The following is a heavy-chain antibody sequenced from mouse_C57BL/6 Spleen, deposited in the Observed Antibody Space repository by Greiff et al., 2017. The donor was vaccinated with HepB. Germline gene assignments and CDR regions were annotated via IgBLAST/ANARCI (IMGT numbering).Heavy chain of an antibody. CDR3: ARSIDSTYFDY. J-gene: IGHJ2*01. CDR2: IDPSDSYT. V-gene: IGHV1-69*01. D-gene: IGHD2-5*01. CDR1: GYTFTSYW. Sequence: VQLQQSGAELVMPGASVKLSCKASGYTFTSYWMHWVKQRPGQGLEWIGEIDPSDSYTNYNQKFKGKSTLTVDKSSSTAYMQLSSLTSEDSAVYYCARSIDSTYFDYWGQGTTLTVSS.